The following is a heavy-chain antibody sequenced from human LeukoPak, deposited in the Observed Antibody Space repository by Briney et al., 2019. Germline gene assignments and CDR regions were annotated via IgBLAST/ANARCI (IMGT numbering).Heavy chain of an antibody. J-gene: IGHJ3*02. D-gene: IGHD3-22*01. Sequence: GRSLRLSCAASGFTFSSYAMHWVRQAPGKGLEWVAVISYDGSNKYYADSVKGRFTISRDNSKNTLYLQMNSLRAEDTAVYYCARGLGYDSSALWGGAFDIWAQGTMVTVSS. CDR3: ARGLGYDSSALWGGAFDI. CDR2: ISYDGSNK. V-gene: IGHV3-30-3*01. CDR1: GFTFSSYA.